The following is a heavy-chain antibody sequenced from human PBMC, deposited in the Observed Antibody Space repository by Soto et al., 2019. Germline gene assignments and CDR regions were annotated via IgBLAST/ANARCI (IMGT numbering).Heavy chain of an antibody. CDR2: ISCSGSDT. CDR3: AKDGLQSYYDSSGYSQH. J-gene: IGHJ1*01. V-gene: IGHV3-23*01. D-gene: IGHD3-22*01. CDR1: GFTFSTYA. Sequence: VGSLRLSCSASGFTFSTYAMNWVRQAPGKGLEWVSTISCSGSDTYDADSVKGRFTISRDNSKNTLYLQMNSLKAEDTAVYYCAKDGLQSYYDSSGYSQHGGKGTLVPVPP.